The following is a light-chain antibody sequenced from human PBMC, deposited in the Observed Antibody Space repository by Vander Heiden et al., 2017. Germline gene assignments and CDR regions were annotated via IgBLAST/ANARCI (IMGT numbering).Light chain of an antibody. CDR1: QGIGSY. V-gene: IGKV1-39*01. CDR2: DTS. CDR3: QQYYGTVYT. Sequence: NQSPSSLSASVGDRVTITCQASQGIGSYLNWYQQKPGKAPKLLIYDTSSLQTGVPSRFSGSGSGTDFTFTISSLQPEDIATYYCQQYYGTVYTFGQGTKVEIK. J-gene: IGKJ2*01.